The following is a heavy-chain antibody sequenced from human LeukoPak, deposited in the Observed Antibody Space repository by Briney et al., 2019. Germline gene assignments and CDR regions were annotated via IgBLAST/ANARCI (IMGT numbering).Heavy chain of an antibody. D-gene: IGHD4-17*01. CDR1: GFTFSGYW. Sequence: GGSLRLSCAASGFTFSGYWMHWVRQAPGKGLVWVSRINSDGSSTSYADSVKGRFTISRDNAKNTLYLQMNSLRAEDTAVYYCARADYGDYQQSDYWGQGTLVTVSS. CDR2: INSDGSST. J-gene: IGHJ4*02. CDR3: ARADYGDYQQSDY. V-gene: IGHV3-74*01.